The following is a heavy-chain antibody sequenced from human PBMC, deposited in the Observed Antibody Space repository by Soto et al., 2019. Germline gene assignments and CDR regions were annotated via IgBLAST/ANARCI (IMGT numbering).Heavy chain of an antibody. D-gene: IGHD6-13*01. J-gene: IGHJ4*02. V-gene: IGHV4-39*01. CDR1: GGSISSSSYY. Sequence: HSETLSLTCTVTGGSISSSSYYWGWIRQPPGKGLEWIGSIYYSGSTYYNPSLKSRVTISVDTSKNQFSLKLSSVTAADTAVYYCARRGSSSWYGYWGQGTLVTVS. CDR3: ARRGSSSWYGY. CDR2: IYYSGST.